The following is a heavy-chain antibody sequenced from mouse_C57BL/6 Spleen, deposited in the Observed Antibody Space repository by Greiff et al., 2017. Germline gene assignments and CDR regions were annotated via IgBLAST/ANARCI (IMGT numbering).Heavy chain of an antibody. J-gene: IGHJ4*01. CDR1: GFNIKNTY. CDR3: GRTSPYAVDE. V-gene: IGHV14-3*01. Sequence: EVQLQQSVAELVRPGASVKLSCTASGFNIKNTYMHWVKQRPEQGLEWIGRIDPANGNTTYAPKFQGKATITEYTTANTAYLQLSGLTSEDTAIYYCGRTSPYAVDEWGQGTSVTVS. CDR2: IDPANGNT. D-gene: IGHD6-1*01.